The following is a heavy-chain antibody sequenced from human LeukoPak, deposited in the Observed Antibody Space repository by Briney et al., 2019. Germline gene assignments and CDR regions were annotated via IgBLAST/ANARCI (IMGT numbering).Heavy chain of an antibody. D-gene: IGHD5-18*01. J-gene: IGHJ4*02. CDR3: ARGTAMVYYFDY. V-gene: IGHV1-2*02. Sequence: EASVKVSCKASGYTFTGYYMHWVRQAPGQGLEWMGWINPNSGGTNYAQKFQGRVTMTRDTSISTAYMELSRLRSDDAAVYYCARGTAMVYYFDYWGQGTLVTVSS. CDR1: GYTFTGYY. CDR2: INPNSGGT.